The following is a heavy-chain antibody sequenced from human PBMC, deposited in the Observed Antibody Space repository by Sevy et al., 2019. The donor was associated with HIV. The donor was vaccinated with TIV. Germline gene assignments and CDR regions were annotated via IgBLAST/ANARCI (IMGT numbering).Heavy chain of an antibody. Sequence: GGSLRLSCAASGFTFSSYSMNWVRQAPGKGLEWVSSISSSSSYIYYADSVKGRFTMSRDNAKNSLYLQMNSLRAEDTAVYYCARGLYYYDSSGYLYWGQGTLVTVSS. CDR3: ARGLYYYDSSGYLY. CDR1: GFTFSSYS. J-gene: IGHJ4*02. CDR2: ISSSSSYI. V-gene: IGHV3-21*01. D-gene: IGHD3-22*01.